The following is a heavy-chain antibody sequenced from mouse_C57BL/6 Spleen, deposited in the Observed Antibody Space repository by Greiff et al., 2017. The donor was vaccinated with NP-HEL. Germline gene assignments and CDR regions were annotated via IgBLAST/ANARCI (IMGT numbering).Heavy chain of an antibody. V-gene: IGHV1-81*01. J-gene: IGHJ2*01. Sequence: VQGVESGAELARPGASVKLSCKASGYTFTSYGISWVKQRTGQGLEWIGEIYPRSGNTYYNEKFKGKATLTADKSSSTAYMELRSLTSEDSAVYFCARHLNWDYFDYWGQGTTLTVSS. CDR1: GYTFTSYG. D-gene: IGHD4-1*02. CDR2: IYPRSGNT. CDR3: ARHLNWDYFDY.